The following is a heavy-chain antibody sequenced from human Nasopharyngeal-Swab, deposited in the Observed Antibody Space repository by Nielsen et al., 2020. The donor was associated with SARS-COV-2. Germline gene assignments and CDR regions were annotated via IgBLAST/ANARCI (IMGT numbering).Heavy chain of an antibody. CDR2: IYHSGST. CDR1: GGSISSSNW. V-gene: IGHV4-4*02. D-gene: IGHD3-3*01. J-gene: IGHJ6*02. CDR3: AKVVRIRFLEWSRYYGMDV. Sequence: GSLRLSCAVSGGSISSSNWWSWVRQPPGKGLEWIGEIYHSGSTNYNPSLKSRVTISVDKSKNQFSLNLSSVTAADTAVYYCAKVVRIRFLEWSRYYGMDVWGQGTTVTVSS.